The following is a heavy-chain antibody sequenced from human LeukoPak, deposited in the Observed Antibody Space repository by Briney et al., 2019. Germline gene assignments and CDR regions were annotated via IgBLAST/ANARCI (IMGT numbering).Heavy chain of an antibody. V-gene: IGHV3-66*01. CDR2: IYSSGST. Sequence: GGSLRLSCAASEFSVASNYMTWVRQAPGEGLEGVSLIYSSGSTSNSDSAKGRFTISSDNSKNRRAVKMQSFGAADTSVYYCAKCINMRLVFTCAFDLWGQGTMVTVSS. CDR1: EFSVASNY. CDR3: AKCINMRLVFTCAFDL. D-gene: IGHD3-22*01. J-gene: IGHJ3*01.